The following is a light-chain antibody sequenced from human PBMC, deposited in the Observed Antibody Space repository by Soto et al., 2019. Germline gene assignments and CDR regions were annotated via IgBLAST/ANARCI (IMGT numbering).Light chain of an antibody. CDR1: QYISTY. CDR3: QQSYTTPRT. Sequence: DIHMTQSPSSLPASVGDRFTITCLASQYISTYLNWYRQKSGKAPEVLIYSASTLQSGVPSRFSGRGSGTDFTLTIIGLQSEDFATYYCQQSYTTPRTFGAGTKVDIK. CDR2: SAS. V-gene: IGKV1-39*01. J-gene: IGKJ4*02.